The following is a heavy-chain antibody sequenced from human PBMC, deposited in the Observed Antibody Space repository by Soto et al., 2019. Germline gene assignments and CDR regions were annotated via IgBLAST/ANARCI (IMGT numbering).Heavy chain of an antibody. D-gene: IGHD6-13*01. V-gene: IGHV3-23*01. CDR3: AKVAPTYSSSWYPCAFDI. CDR2: ISGSGGST. CDR1: GFTFSSYA. J-gene: IGHJ3*02. Sequence: PGGSLRLSCAASGFTFSSYAMSWVRQAPGKGLGWVSAISGSGGSTYYADSVKGRFTISRDNSKNTLYLQMNSLRAEDTAVYYCAKVAPTYSSSWYPCAFDIWGQGTMVTVSS.